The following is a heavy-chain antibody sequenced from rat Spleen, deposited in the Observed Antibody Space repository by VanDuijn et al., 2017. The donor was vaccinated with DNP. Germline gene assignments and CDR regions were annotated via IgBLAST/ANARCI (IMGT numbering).Heavy chain of an antibody. D-gene: IGHD1-5*01. J-gene: IGHJ4*01. CDR3: VREDIGVNA. CDR1: GFIFSDFY. Sequence: EVQLVESGGGLVQPGRSLKLSCAASGFIFSDFYMAWVRQAPTKGLEWVASISYDGGSSYYADSVKGRFTISRDNAESTLYLQMNSLRSEDTAIYYCVREDIGVNAWGQGVSVTVSS. V-gene: IGHV5-20*01. CDR2: ISYDGGSS.